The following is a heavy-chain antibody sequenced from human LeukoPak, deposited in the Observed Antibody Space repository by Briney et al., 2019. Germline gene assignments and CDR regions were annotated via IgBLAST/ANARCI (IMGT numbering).Heavy chain of an antibody. CDR2: IYYSGIT. CDR3: ARGWGTVTSFDY. V-gene: IGHV4-39*01. Sequence: SETLSLTCTVSGGSISSSNYYWGWIRQPPGKGLEWIGSIYYSGITYYNPSLKSRVTISVDTSKNQFSLKMRSVTAADTAVYYCARGWGTVTSFDYWGQGTLVTVSS. D-gene: IGHD4-4*01. CDR1: GGSISSSNYY. J-gene: IGHJ4*02.